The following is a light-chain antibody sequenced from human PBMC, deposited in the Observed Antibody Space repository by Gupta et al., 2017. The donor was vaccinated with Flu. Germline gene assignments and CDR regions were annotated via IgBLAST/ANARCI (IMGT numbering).Light chain of an antibody. V-gene: IGLV3-1*01. J-gene: IGLJ2*01. CDR1: KLGDKY. CDR2: QDT. Sequence: SPGETASITCSGDKLGDKYTCWYQQKPGQSPVLVIYQDTKRAAAIPDRFSASNTGNTATLTIVGTQAMDEADYYCQAWDSNTMIFGGGTKLTVL. CDR3: QAWDSNTMI.